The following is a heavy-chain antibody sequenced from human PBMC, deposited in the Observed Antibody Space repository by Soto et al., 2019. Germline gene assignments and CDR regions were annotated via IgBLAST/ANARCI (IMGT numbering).Heavy chain of an antibody. J-gene: IGHJ3*02. CDR1: GYTFTSYY. CDR3: AREVEDGDYVQNAFDI. V-gene: IGHV1-46*03. D-gene: IGHD4-17*01. CDR2: INPSGGST. Sequence: EASVKVSCKASGYTFTSYYMHWVRQAPGQGLEWMGIINPSGGSTSYAQKFQGRVTMTRDTSTSTVYMELSSLRSEDTAVYYCAREVEDGDYVQNAFDIWGQETMVTV.